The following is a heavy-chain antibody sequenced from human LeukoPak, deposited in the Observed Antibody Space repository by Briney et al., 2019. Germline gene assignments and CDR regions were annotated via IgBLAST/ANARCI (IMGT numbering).Heavy chain of an antibody. Sequence: GGSLRLSCAASGFTFSDYYMSWIRQAPGKGLEWVSYISSSGSTIYYADSVKGRFTISRDNAKNSLYLQMNSLRAEDTAIYYCVKAPRDGYNKYYFDHWGQGTLVTVSS. V-gene: IGHV3-11*01. J-gene: IGHJ4*02. CDR3: VKAPRDGYNKYYFDH. CDR1: GFTFSDYY. D-gene: IGHD5-24*01. CDR2: ISSSGSTI.